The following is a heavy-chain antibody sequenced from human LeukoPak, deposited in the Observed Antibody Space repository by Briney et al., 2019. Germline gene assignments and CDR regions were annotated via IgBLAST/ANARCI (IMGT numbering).Heavy chain of an antibody. Sequence: QSGGSLRLSCTPSGFTFDDYAMHWFRQAPGKGLEWVALISYDGGNIYYADSVKGRFTISRDNSQNTLYLQMNSLRAEDTAVYYCARDPPFRAGWSQNFFDYWGPGTLVTVSS. CDR2: ISYDGGNI. J-gene: IGHJ4*02. CDR3: ARDPPFRAGWSQNFFDY. D-gene: IGHD5-24*01. V-gene: IGHV3-30*01. CDR1: GFTFDDYA.